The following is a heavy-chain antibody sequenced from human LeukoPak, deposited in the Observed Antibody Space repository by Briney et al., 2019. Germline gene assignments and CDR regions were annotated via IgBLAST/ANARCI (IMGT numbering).Heavy chain of an antibody. CDR3: ARGDAFDI. Sequence: ASVKVSCKASGGTFSSYAISWVRQAPGQGLEWMGRIIPILGIANYAQKFQGRVTMTTDTSTSTAYMELRSLRSDDTAVYYCARGDAFDIWGQGTMVTVSS. V-gene: IGHV1-69*04. CDR1: GGTFSSYA. J-gene: IGHJ3*02. CDR2: IIPILGIA.